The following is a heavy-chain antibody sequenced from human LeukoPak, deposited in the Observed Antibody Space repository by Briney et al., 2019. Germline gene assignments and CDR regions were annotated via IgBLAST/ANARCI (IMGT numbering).Heavy chain of an antibody. V-gene: IGHV3-30*02. J-gene: IGHJ4*02. CDR3: AKGRRQLVPDIDY. CDR2: TRYDESRT. D-gene: IGHD1-1*01. CDR1: GFIFRNYG. Sequence: GGSLRLSCAASGFIFRNYGMHWVRQAPGKGLEWLAFTRYDESRTYYADSVKGRFSISRDNSKNTLYLQMNNLRPEDTAVYSCAKGRRQLVPDIDYWGQGTLVTVSS.